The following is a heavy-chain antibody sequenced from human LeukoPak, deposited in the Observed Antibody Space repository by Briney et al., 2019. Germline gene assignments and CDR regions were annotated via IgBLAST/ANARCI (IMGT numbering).Heavy chain of an antibody. Sequence: GGSLRLSCAVSGFTFGSFSMNWVRQAPGKGLEWVSYISSSSSTIYYADSVKGRFTISRDNAKNSLFLQMNSLRAEDTAVYYCARGIAARPSYGYWGQGTLVTVSS. V-gene: IGHV3-48*01. J-gene: IGHJ4*02. D-gene: IGHD6-6*01. CDR3: ARGIAARPSYGY. CDR2: ISSSSSTI. CDR1: GFTFGSFS.